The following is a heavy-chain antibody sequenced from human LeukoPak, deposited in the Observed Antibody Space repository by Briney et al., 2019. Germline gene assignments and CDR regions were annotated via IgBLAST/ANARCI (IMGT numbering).Heavy chain of an antibody. Sequence: SETLSLTCTVSGYSISSGYYWGWTRQPPGKGLDWIGSIYHSGSTYYNPSLKSRVTISVDTSKNQFSLKLSCVTAADTAVYYCARGDPSDFWSGSLYYFVYWGQGTLVTVSS. CDR1: GYSISSGYY. CDR3: ARGDPSDFWSGSLYYFVY. V-gene: IGHV4-38-2*02. CDR2: IYHSGST. D-gene: IGHD3-3*01. J-gene: IGHJ4*02.